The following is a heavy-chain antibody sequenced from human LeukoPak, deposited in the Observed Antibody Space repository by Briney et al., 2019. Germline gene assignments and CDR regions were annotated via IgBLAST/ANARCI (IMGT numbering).Heavy chain of an antibody. V-gene: IGHV3-23*01. J-gene: IGHJ4*02. D-gene: IGHD3-3*01. Sequence: GGSLRLACEASGFTFTSYAMNWVRQAPGKGLEWVSAISGSGGSTYYADSVKGRFTISRDNSKNTLYLQMNSLRAEDTAVYYCAKFPYYDFWSGPGGFDYWGQGTLVTVSS. CDR1: GFTFTSYA. CDR2: ISGSGGST. CDR3: AKFPYYDFWSGPGGFDY.